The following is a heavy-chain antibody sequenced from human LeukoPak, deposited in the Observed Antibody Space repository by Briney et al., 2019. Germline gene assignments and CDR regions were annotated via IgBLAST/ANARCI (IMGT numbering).Heavy chain of an antibody. Sequence: GSLRLSCAASGFTVSSNLMTWVRQRPGRGLEWLSSSYSAGATYYADSVKGRFTISRDHSNNSVSLQMTNLRVEDTAIYYCARGASRISWPGIDYWGQGTLVTVSS. CDR3: ARGASRISWPGIDY. J-gene: IGHJ4*02. CDR2: SYSAGAT. CDR1: GFTVSSNL. D-gene: IGHD3-3*02. V-gene: IGHV3-53*01.